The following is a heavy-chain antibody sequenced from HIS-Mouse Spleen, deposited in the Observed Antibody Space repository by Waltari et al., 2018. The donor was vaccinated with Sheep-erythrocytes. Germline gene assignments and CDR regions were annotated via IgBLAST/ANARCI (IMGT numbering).Heavy chain of an antibody. CDR1: GFTFSSYS. J-gene: IGHJ4*02. V-gene: IGHV3-21*01. Sequence: AASGFTFSSYSMNWVRQAPGKGLEWVSSISSSSSYIYYADSVKGRFTISRDNAKNSLYLKMNSLRAEDTAVYYCARDPSRGYSYGWDYFDYWGQGTLVTVSS. CDR3: ARDPSRGYSYGWDYFDY. CDR2: ISSSSSYI. D-gene: IGHD5-18*01.